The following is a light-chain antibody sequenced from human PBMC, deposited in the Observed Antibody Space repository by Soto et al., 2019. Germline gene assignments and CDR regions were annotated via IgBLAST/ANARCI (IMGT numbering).Light chain of an antibody. Sequence: QSVLTQPPSASGTPGQRVTISCSGSSSNIGRNIVNWYQQLPGTAPKLLIHSINQRHSGVPDRFSGSKSGTSASLAISGLQTEYEADYLCAAWDDSLNGWVFVGGTKLTVL. CDR1: SSNIGRNI. CDR2: SIN. J-gene: IGLJ3*02. CDR3: AAWDDSLNGWV. V-gene: IGLV1-44*01.